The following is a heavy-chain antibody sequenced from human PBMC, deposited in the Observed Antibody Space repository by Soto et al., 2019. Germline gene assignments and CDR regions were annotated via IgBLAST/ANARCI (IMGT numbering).Heavy chain of an antibody. J-gene: IGHJ5*02. D-gene: IGHD3-16*01. CDR2: VNPDGSRT. V-gene: IGHV3-74*01. Sequence: EVQLVESGGGLVQPGGSLRLSCAASAFTFSNYWMHWVRQAPGKGLVWVARVNPDGSRTNYADSVKGRFTISRDNARTTLYLQMNGLRAEDTAVYYCARVKLGSYDWFDPWGQGTLVTVSS. CDR3: ARVKLGSYDWFDP. CDR1: AFTFSNYW.